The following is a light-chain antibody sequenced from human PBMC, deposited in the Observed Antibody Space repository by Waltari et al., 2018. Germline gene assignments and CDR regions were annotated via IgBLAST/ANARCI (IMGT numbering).Light chain of an antibody. CDR3: HVWDTKTDHVV. Sequence: SYVLTQSPSVSVAPGKTARIPCGGNDIGTRSVHWYHQKPGQAPVLVGFDDNGRPSGSPGRFSGSNSANTATLTISRVEAGDEADYYCHVWDTKTDHVVFGGGTKLTVL. CDR2: DDN. CDR1: DIGTRS. V-gene: IGLV3-21*03. J-gene: IGLJ2*01.